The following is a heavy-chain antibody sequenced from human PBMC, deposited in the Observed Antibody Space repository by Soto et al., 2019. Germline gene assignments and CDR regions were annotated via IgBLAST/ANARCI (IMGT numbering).Heavy chain of an antibody. Sequence: ASVKVSCKASGYTFTSYDINWVRQATGQGLEWMGWMNPNSGNTGYAQKFQGRVTMTRNTSISTAYMELSSLRSEDTAVFYCGRGRFYYYGSGIYFPVDYWGQGTLVTVSS. CDR2: MNPNSGNT. CDR3: GRGRFYYYGSGIYFPVDY. V-gene: IGHV1-8*01. CDR1: GYTFTSYD. J-gene: IGHJ4*02. D-gene: IGHD3-10*01.